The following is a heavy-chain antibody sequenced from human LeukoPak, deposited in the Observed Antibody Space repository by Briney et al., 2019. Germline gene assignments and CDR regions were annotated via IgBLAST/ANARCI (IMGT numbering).Heavy chain of an antibody. V-gene: IGHV3-33*08. CDR2: IWYDGSNK. J-gene: IGHJ4*02. D-gene: IGHD6-6*01. CDR1: GFAFSSYG. Sequence: QPGGSLRLSCAASGFAFSSYGMHWVRQAPGKGLEWVAVIWYDGSNKYYADSVKGRFTISRDNSKNTLYLQMNSLRAEDTAVYYCARDWYSSSSTGLFDYWGQGTLVTVSS. CDR3: ARDWYSSSSTGLFDY.